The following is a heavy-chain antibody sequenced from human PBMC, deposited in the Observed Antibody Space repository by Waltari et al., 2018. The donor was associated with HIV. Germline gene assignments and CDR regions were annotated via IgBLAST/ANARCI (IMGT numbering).Heavy chain of an antibody. V-gene: IGHV3-74*01. Sequence: EVQLVESGGGLVQPGGYLRLSCAASGFTFSSSWMHWVRQAPGKGLVWVSRINGDGSSTDYADSVKGRFTISRDNAKNTLYLQVNTLRAEDTAVYFCARDAALFDWGQGTLVTVSS. D-gene: IGHD3-10*02. J-gene: IGHJ4*02. CDR3: ARDAALFD. CDR1: GFTFSSSW. CDR2: INGDGSST.